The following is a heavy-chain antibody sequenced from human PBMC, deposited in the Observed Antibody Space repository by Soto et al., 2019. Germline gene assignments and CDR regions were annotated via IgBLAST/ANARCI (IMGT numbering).Heavy chain of an antibody. CDR2: MNPNSGNT. D-gene: IGHD5-18*01. J-gene: IGHJ4*02. Sequence: ASVKVSCKASGYTFTSYDINWVRQATGQGLEWMGWMNPNSGNTGYAQKFQGRVTMTRNTSISTAYMELSSLRSEDTAVFYCARRPHAWTQLWPAIGYWGQGTLVTVSS. CDR1: GYTFTSYD. V-gene: IGHV1-8*01. CDR3: ARRPHAWTQLWPAIGY.